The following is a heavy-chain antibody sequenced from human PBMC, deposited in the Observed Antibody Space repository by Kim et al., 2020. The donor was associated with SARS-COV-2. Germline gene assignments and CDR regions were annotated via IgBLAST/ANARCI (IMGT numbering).Heavy chain of an antibody. J-gene: IGHJ6*02. D-gene: IGHD2-2*02. CDR2: ISAYNGNT. CDR3: ARYHTVVVPAAIRHYYYYGMDV. Sequence: ASVKVSCKASGYTFTSYGISWVRQAPGQGLEWMGWISAYNGNTNYAQKLQGRVTMTTDTSTSTAYMELRSLRSDDTAVYYCARYHTVVVPAAIRHYYYYGMDVWGQGTTVTVSS. CDR1: GYTFTSYG. V-gene: IGHV1-18*04.